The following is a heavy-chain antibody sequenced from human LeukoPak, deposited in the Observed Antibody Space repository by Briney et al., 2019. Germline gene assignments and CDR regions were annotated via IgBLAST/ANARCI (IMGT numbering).Heavy chain of an antibody. D-gene: IGHD3-16*02. V-gene: IGHV3-23*01. J-gene: IGHJ5*01. CDR2: ISGSGGST. CDR3: AKDLRGVIEASSWFDP. CDR1: GFTFSSYA. Sequence: PGGSLRLSCAASGFTFSSYAMSWVRQAPGKGLEWVSAISGSGGSTYYADSVKGRFTISRDNSKNTLYLQMNSLRAEDTAVYYCAKDLRGVIEASSWFDPWGQGTLVTVSS.